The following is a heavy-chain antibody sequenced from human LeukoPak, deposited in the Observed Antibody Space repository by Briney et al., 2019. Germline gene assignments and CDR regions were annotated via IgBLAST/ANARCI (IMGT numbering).Heavy chain of an antibody. J-gene: IGHJ3*02. D-gene: IGHD2-15*01. CDR2: IVVGSGNT. CDR3: ARALGYCSGGSCYSNAFDI. Sequence: TSVKVSCKASGFTFTSSTIQWVRQARGQRLEWIGWIVVGSGNTNYAQKFQGRVTITADESTSTAYMELSSLRSEDTAVYYCARALGYCSGGSCYSNAFDIWGQGTMVTVSS. CDR1: GFTFTSST. V-gene: IGHV1-58*02.